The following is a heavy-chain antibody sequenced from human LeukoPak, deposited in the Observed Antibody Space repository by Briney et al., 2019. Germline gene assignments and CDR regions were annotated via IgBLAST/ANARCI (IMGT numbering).Heavy chain of an antibody. CDR2: IYPGDSDT. J-gene: IGHJ1*01. CDR3: ARAVTTNAEYFQH. V-gene: IGHV5-51*01. CDR1: GYSFTSYW. D-gene: IGHD4-17*01. Sequence: GESLKISCKGSGYSFTSYWIGWVRQMPGKGLEWMGIIYPGDSDTRYSPSFQGQVTISADKSISTAYLQWSSLKASDTAMYYCARAVTTNAEYFQHWGQGTLVTVSS.